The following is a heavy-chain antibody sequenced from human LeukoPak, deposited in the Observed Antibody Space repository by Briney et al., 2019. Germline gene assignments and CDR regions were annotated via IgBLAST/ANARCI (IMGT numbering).Heavy chain of an antibody. Sequence: LAGGSLRLSCAASGFTFSSYAMHWVRQAPGKGLEWVAVISYDGSNKYYADSVKGRFTISRDNSKNTLYLQMNSLRAEDTAVYYCARGRDWAAPIDYWGQGTLVTVSS. V-gene: IGHV3-30-3*01. CDR3: ARGRDWAAPIDY. D-gene: IGHD2-21*01. CDR2: ISYDGSNK. J-gene: IGHJ4*02. CDR1: GFTFSSYA.